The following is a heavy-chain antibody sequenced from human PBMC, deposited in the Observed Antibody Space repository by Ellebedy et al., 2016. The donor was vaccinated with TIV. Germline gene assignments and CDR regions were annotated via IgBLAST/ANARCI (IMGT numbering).Heavy chain of an antibody. CDR1: GGTFSSYA. J-gene: IGHJ6*02. CDR2: IIPIFGTA. CDR3: ASIAVAGYYGMDV. V-gene: IGHV1-69*13. D-gene: IGHD6-19*01. Sequence: SVKVSXKASGGTFSSYAISWVRQAPGQGLEWMGGIIPIFGTANYAQKFQGRVTITADESTSTAYMELSSLRSEDTAVYYCASIAVAGYYGMDVWGQGTTVTVSS.